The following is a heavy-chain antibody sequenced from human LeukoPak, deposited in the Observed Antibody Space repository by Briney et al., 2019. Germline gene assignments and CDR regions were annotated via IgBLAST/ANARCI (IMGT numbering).Heavy chain of an antibody. CDR1: GFTFSSYA. D-gene: IGHD3-22*01. V-gene: IGHV3-23*01. Sequence: GGSLRLSCAASGFTFSSYAMSWVRQAPGKGLEWVSAISGSGGSTYYADSVKGRFTISRDNSKNTLYLRMNSLRAEDTAVYYCAKDADYYDSSGYFEFDYWGQGTLVTVSS. CDR3: AKDADYYDSSGYFEFDY. CDR2: ISGSGGST. J-gene: IGHJ4*02.